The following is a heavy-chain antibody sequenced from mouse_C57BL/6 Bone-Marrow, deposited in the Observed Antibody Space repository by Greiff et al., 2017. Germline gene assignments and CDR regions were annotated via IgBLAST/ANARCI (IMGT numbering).Heavy chain of an antibody. V-gene: IGHV1-85*01. CDR1: GYTFTSYD. D-gene: IGHD1-1*01. J-gene: IGHJ4*01. Sequence: QVQLKQSGPELVKPGASVKLSCKASGYTFTSYDINWVKQRPGQGLEWIGWIYPRDGSTKYHEKFKGKATLTVDTSSSTAYMELHSLTSEDSAVYFCATYYYGSSGDYYAMDYWGQGTSVTVSS. CDR2: IYPRDGST. CDR3: ATYYYGSSGDYYAMDY.